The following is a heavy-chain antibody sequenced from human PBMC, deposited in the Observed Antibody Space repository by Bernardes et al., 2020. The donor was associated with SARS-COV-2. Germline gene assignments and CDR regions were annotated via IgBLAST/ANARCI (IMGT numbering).Heavy chain of an antibody. CDR3: ARATVYYYDSSGYPPDY. Sequence: GGSLRLSCAASGFTFSSYGMHWVRQAPGKGLEWVAVIWYDGSNKYYADSVKGRFTISRDNSKNTLYLQMNSLRAEDTAVYYCARATVYYYDSSGYPPDYWGQGTLVTVSS. CDR1: GFTFSSYG. CDR2: IWYDGSNK. D-gene: IGHD3-22*01. V-gene: IGHV3-33*01. J-gene: IGHJ4*02.